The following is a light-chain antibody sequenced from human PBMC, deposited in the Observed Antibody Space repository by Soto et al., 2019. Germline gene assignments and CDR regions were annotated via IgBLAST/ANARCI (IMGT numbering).Light chain of an antibody. V-gene: IGKV3-20*01. J-gene: IGKJ4*01. CDR2: GAS. CDR3: QQYGSSPLT. Sequence: EIVLTQSPGTLSLSPGERATLSCRASESVSNNYLELYQQRSGQAPRLVIYGASIRASAVPDRFSGSGSGADFTLTISRLEPEDFAVYYCQQYGSSPLTFGGGTKVEIK. CDR1: ESVSNNY.